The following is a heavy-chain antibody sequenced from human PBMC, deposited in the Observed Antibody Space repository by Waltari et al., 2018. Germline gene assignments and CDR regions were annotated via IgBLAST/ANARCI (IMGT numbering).Heavy chain of an antibody. J-gene: IGHJ1*01. D-gene: IGHD2-15*01. V-gene: IGHV3-23*01. CDR1: GFTFSDFG. CDR3: AKDSHRSPQGYFQH. Sequence: EVQLLESGGGLLQPGGSLRLSCVASGFTFSDFGMSWVRQRPGKGLEWVSTITGYGGVTYYADTVKDRFTISGDNSKNTLYLQMNSLRAEDTAVYYCAKDSHRSPQGYFQHWGQGTLVTVSS. CDR2: ITGYGGVT.